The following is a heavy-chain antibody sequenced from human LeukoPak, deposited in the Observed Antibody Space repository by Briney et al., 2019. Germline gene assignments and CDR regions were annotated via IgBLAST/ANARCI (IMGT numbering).Heavy chain of an antibody. V-gene: IGHV3-9*01. Sequence: PGGSLRLSCAASGFTFDDYAMHWVRQAPGKGLEWVSGISWNSGSIGYADSVKGRFTISRDNAKNSLYLQMNSLRAEDTAVYYCARVPRGPVAAADLDYWGQGTLVTVSS. CDR3: ARVPRGPVAAADLDY. CDR2: ISWNSGSI. D-gene: IGHD6-13*01. J-gene: IGHJ4*02. CDR1: GFTFDDYA.